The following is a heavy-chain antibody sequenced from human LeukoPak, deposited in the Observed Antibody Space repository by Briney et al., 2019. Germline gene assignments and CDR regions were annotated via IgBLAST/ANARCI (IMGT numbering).Heavy chain of an antibody. D-gene: IGHD6-19*01. CDR1: GGSISSYH. J-gene: IGHJ4*02. CDR2: IYTSGST. CDR3: ARHAHSSGWYGYYDY. V-gene: IGHV4-4*09. Sequence: PSETLSLTCTVSGGSISSYHWSWIRQPPGKGLEWIGYIYTSGSTNYNPSLKSRVTISVDTSKNQFSLKLSSVTAADTAVYYCARHAHSSGWYGYYDYWGQGTLVTVSS.